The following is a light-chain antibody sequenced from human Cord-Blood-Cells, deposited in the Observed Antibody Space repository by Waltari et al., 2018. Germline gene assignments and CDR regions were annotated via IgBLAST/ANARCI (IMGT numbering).Light chain of an antibody. V-gene: IGLV2-14*01. CDR1: SSDVGGYNY. J-gene: IGLJ2*01. CDR2: DVS. Sequence: QSALTQPASVSGSPGQSSTISCTGTSSDVGGYNYVSWSQQHPGKAPKLMIYDVSKRPSGVSNRFSGSKSGNTASLTISGLQAEDEADYYCSSYTSSSTVVFGGGTKLTVL. CDR3: SSYTSSSTVV.